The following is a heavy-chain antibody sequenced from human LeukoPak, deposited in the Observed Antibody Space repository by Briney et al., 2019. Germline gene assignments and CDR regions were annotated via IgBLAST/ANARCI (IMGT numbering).Heavy chain of an antibody. V-gene: IGHV3-64D*06. J-gene: IGHJ4*02. Sequence: GGSLRLSCSASGFTFSSYAMHWVRQAPGKGLEYVSAISSNGGSTYYADSVKGRFTISRDNSKNTLYLQMGSLRAEDTAVYYCVKEVTYYYGSGSYFDYWGQGTLVTVSS. D-gene: IGHD3-10*01. CDR3: VKEVTYYYGSGSYFDY. CDR1: GFTFSSYA. CDR2: ISSNGGST.